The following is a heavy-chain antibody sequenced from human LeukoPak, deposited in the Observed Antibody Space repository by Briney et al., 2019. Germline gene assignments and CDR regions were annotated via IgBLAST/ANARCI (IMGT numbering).Heavy chain of an antibody. CDR1: GYTFTSYD. Sequence: ASVKVSCKASGYTFTSYDINCVRQATGQGFEWMGWMNPNSGNTGYVQKFQGRVTVTRNTSISTAYMELSSLRSEDTAVYYCARGNSKRYCSGGSCYWFDPWGQGTLVTVSS. V-gene: IGHV1-8*01. D-gene: IGHD2-15*01. J-gene: IGHJ5*02. CDR2: MNPNSGNT. CDR3: ARGNSKRYCSGGSCYWFDP.